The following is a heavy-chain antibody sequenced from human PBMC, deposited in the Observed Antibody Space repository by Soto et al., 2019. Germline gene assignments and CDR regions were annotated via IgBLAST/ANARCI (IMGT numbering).Heavy chain of an antibody. CDR3: ARSSGGNFGIIIEGTNWFAP. J-gene: IGHJ5*02. Sequence: ASVKVSCKASGYTFTGHYIHWVRQAPEQGPEWMGVINPHGGSTAYAQKFKGRVTLTRDTSASTVYMEVSSLTSEDTAMYYCARSSGGNFGIIIEGTNWFAPWGQGTLVTVSS. V-gene: IGHV1-46*01. CDR2: INPHGGST. CDR1: GYTFTGHY. D-gene: IGHD1-26*01.